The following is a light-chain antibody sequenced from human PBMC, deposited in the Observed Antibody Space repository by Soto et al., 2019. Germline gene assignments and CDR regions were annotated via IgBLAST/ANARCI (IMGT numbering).Light chain of an antibody. CDR1: QNIGTS. CDR3: QQRSVWPIT. Sequence: VLTQSPATLSLSPRERTTLXXRAGQNIGTSLVWSQQKPGQSPRXLIYDASHRATGVPARFSGSGSGTDFTLTISGLEPEDFAVYYCQQRSVWPITFGQGTRLEIK. V-gene: IGKV3-11*01. CDR2: DAS. J-gene: IGKJ5*01.